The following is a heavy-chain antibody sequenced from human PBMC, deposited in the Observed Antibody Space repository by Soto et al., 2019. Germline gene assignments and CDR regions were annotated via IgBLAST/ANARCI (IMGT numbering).Heavy chain of an antibody. D-gene: IGHD2-21*01. Sequence: LXLSGAAFVFTFSAYDMHWVRQAPGKGLEWVALISYDGSKNDYADSAKGRFTISRDKSKNTLYLQMNSLRPEDTAVYYCAKDNFHCGDECYHYYGLDVWGQGTKVTVYS. V-gene: IGHV3-30*18. CDR1: VFTFSAYD. CDR2: ISYDGSKN. CDR3: AKDNFHCGDECYHYYGLDV. J-gene: IGHJ6*02.